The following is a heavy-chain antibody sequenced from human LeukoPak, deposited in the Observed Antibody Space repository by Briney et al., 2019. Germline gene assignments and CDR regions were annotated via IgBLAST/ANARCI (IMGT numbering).Heavy chain of an antibody. CDR1: GLTVSSNY. Sequence: GGSLRLSCAASGLTVSSNYMSWVRQAPGKGLEWVSLIYSGGSTYYADSVKGRFTISRDNSKNTLYLQMNSLSAEVTAVHYCARTFLSGDGYKVGYFDYWGQGTLVTVSS. CDR2: IYSGGST. CDR3: ARTFLSGDGYKVGYFDY. D-gene: IGHD5-24*01. J-gene: IGHJ4*02. V-gene: IGHV3-53*01.